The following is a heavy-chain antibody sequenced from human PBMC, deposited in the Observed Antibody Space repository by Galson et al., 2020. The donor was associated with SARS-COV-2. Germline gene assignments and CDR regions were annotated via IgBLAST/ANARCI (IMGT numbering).Heavy chain of an antibody. D-gene: IGHD6-13*01. J-gene: IGHJ4*02. V-gene: IGHV4-39*07. CDR2: NDYGGTT. CDR1: GGSFSTNNSF. CDR3: SSDQGYGSSWSIVDPFDH. Sequence: ASETLSLTCTVSGGSFSTNNSFWGWIRQPPGKGLEWIGSNDYGGTTYYNPSLKSRLTISIDTSKNQFSLKQSPVTAAGTAMYYCSSDQGYGSSWSIVDPFDHWGQGTLVTVSS.